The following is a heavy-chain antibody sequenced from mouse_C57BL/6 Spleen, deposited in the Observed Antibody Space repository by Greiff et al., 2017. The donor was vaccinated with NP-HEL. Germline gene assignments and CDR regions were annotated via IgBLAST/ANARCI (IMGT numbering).Heavy chain of an antibody. J-gene: IGHJ2*01. CDR2: IDPSDSYT. V-gene: IGHV1-50*01. CDR1: GYTFTSYW. Sequence: VQLQQPGAELVKPGASVKLSCKVSGYTFTSYWMQWVKQRPGQGLEWIGEIDPSDSYTNYNQKFKGKATLTVDTSSSTAYMQLSSLTSEDSAVYYCARGTTAYWGQGTTLTVSS. D-gene: IGHD1-2*01. CDR3: ARGTTAY.